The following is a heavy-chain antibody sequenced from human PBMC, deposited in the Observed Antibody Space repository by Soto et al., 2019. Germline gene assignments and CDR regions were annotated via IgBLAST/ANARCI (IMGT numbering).Heavy chain of an antibody. V-gene: IGHV4-31*03. D-gene: IGHD4-17*01. CDR2: IYYSGST. Sequence: QVQLQESGPGLVKPSQTLSLTCTVSGGSISSGGYYWSWIRQHPGKGLEWIGYIYYSGSTYYNPSLNSRVTISVDTSKSQFSLKLSSVTAAHTAVRYWAGSPEATGTAFDYWGQGTLVTVSS. CDR1: GGSISSGGYY. CDR3: AGSPEATGTAFDY. J-gene: IGHJ4*02.